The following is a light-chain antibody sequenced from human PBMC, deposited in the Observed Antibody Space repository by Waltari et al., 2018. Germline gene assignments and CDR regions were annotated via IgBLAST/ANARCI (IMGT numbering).Light chain of an antibody. CDR1: ISDVGGYNF. V-gene: IGLV2-14*01. CDR3: SSYTARSTLV. CDR2: GVA. J-gene: IGLJ3*02. Sequence: QSALTQSASVSGSPGQTITISCTGTISDVGGYNFVSWYQQLPGKPPKLLIYGVAQRTSGVALRFSGSKSANTATLTISGLQPEDEGDYCCSSYTARSTLVFGGGTKLTVL.